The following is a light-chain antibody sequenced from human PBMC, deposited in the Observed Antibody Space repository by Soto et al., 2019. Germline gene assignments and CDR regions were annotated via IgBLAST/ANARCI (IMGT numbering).Light chain of an antibody. J-gene: IGLJ1*01. CDR2: STS. CDR3: LLYDGGDRPYV. Sequence: QAVVTQAPSLTVSPGGTVTLTCASSTGEVTSGYYPNWFQQQPGQAPRALIYSTSNHHSLTPARFSGSLLGGQAALTLSRAKQEDDAEYYCLLYDGGDRPYVFGTGTKVTVL. CDR1: TGEVTSGYY. V-gene: IGLV7-43*01.